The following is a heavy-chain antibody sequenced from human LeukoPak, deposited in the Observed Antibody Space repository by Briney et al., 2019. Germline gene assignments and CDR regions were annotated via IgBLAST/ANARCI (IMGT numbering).Heavy chain of an antibody. CDR3: ARSIAAEEEDAFDI. D-gene: IGHD6-6*01. Sequence: SETLSLTCTASGGSISSSSYYWGWIRQPPGKGLEWIGSIYYSGSTYYNPSLKSRVTISVDTSKNQFSLKLSSVTAADTAVYYCARSIAAEEEDAFDIWGQGTMVTVSS. V-gene: IGHV4-39*01. CDR1: GGSISSSSYY. CDR2: IYYSGST. J-gene: IGHJ3*02.